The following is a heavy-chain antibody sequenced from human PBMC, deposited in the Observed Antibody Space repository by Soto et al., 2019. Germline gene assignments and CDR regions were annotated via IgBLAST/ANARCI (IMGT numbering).Heavy chain of an antibody. Sequence: GGSLRLSCEASGFTFSTFWMSWVRQAPGKGLEWVANIDLDGTEKYYVDSVKGRFTIFRDNAKNSLYLQMNSLRAEDTAVYYCSAQWRAKNPTDFWGQGILGTVFS. J-gene: IGHJ4*02. CDR1: GFTFSTFW. CDR3: SAQWRAKNPTDF. V-gene: IGHV3-7*03. CDR2: IDLDGTEK. D-gene: IGHD6-19*01.